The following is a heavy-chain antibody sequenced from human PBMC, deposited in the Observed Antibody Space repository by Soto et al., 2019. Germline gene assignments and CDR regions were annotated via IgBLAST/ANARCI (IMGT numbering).Heavy chain of an antibody. D-gene: IGHD4-17*01. CDR2: ISVTGSGT. V-gene: IGHV3-23*01. Sequence: EVQLLESGGGLVQPGGSLGLSCAASGFTFSSYDMSWVRQAPGKGLEYVSSISVTGSGTYYADSVKGRFTISRDNSKNTLYLQMNSLRVEETAVYYCARTTTTESRDYWGQGTLVTVSS. J-gene: IGHJ4*02. CDR3: ARTTTTESRDY. CDR1: GFTFSSYD.